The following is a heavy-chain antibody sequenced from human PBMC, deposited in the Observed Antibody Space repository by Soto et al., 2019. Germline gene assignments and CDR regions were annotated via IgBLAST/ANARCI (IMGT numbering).Heavy chain of an antibody. CDR2: INPSDGRS. Sequence: ASVKVFCKASWYPFGAYYMHWVRQAPGQGLEWMGIINPSDGRSTYAQKFQGRLTLTRDTSSSTLFMELSSLKPEDTAFYYCARTAPMDAGDKYYYDFWGQGALVTVSS. V-gene: IGHV1-46*01. D-gene: IGHD3-16*01. CDR3: ARTAPMDAGDKYYYDF. CDR1: WYPFGAYY. J-gene: IGHJ4*02.